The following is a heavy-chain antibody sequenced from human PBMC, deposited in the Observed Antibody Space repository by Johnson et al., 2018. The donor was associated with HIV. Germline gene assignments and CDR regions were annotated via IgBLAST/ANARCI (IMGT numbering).Heavy chain of an antibody. CDR1: RFTFSSYV. Sequence: QVQLVESGGGLVQPGGSLRLSCAASRFTFSSYVMHWVRQAPGKGLEWVALISYDGSNKYYADSVKGRVTLSIDHSKNTLYLQMNSLRIEDTAVYYCAKSTQASIRRESGPDGAFEMWGQGTMVTVSS. CDR2: ISYDGSNK. CDR3: AKSTQASIRRESGPDGAFEM. V-gene: IGHV3-30*18. D-gene: IGHD3-10*01. J-gene: IGHJ3*02.